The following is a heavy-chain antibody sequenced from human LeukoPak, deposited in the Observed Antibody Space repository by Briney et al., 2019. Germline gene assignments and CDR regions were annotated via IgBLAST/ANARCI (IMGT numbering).Heavy chain of an antibody. J-gene: IGHJ4*02. CDR3: ARVDYYGSGSLR. Sequence: GGSLRLSCAASGFTFSSYEMNWVRQAPGKGLEWVSYISSSGSTIYYADSVKGRFTISRDNAKNSLYLQMNSLRAEDTAVYYCARVDYYGSGSLRWGQGTLVTVSS. CDR1: GFTFSSYE. D-gene: IGHD3-10*01. CDR2: ISSSGSTI. V-gene: IGHV3-48*03.